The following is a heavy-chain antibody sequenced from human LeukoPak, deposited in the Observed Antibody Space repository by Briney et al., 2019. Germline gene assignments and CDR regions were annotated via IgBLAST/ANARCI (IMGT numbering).Heavy chain of an antibody. CDR1: GFAFTNAW. Sequence: GGSLRLSCAASGFAFTNAWMNWVRQAPGKGLEWVGRIKSKTDGGTADYAAPVKGRFTISRDDSKNTLYLQMNSLKTEDTAVYYCTTADSSGRFLIDYWGQGTLVTVSS. D-gene: IGHD3-22*01. V-gene: IGHV3-15*07. J-gene: IGHJ4*02. CDR3: TTADSSGRFLIDY. CDR2: IKSKTDGGTA.